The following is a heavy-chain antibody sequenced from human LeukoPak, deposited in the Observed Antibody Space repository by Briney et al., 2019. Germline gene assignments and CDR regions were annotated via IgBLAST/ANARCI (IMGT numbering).Heavy chain of an antibody. D-gene: IGHD2-2*01. CDR2: ISAYNGNT. J-gene: IGHJ5*02. V-gene: IGHV1-18*01. CDR1: GYTFTSYG. Sequence: ASVKVPCKASGYTFTSYGISWVRQAPGQGLEWMGWISAYNGNTNYAQKFQGRVTITADESTSTAYMELSSLRSEDTAVYYCARVPAAITEADIVATNWFDPWGQGTLVTVSS. CDR3: ARVPAAITEADIVATNWFDP.